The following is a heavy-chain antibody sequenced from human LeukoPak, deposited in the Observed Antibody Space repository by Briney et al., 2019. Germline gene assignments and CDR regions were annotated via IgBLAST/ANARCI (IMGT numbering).Heavy chain of an antibody. J-gene: IGHJ6*02. V-gene: IGHV3-30*18. D-gene: IGHD6-19*01. CDR1: GFTFSSYG. Sequence: GGSLRLSCAVSGFTFSSYGVYWVRRAPGKGLEWVAVISYDGSNKYYADSVKGRFTISRDNSKNTLYLQMKTLRAEDTSEYYCAKHSGIPVAGQQNPTSYHYGMDVWGQGTTVTVYS. CDR3: AKHSGIPVAGQQNPTSYHYGMDV. CDR2: ISYDGSNK.